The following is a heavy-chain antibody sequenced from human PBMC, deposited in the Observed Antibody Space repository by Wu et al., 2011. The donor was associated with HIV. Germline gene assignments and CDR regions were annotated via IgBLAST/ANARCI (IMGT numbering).Heavy chain of an antibody. Sequence: QVQLVQSGTEVKKPGSSVKVSCKSSGDTDSRYATAWLRLVPGHGLEWVGRIVPILGTSTAAQKFQGRVTFSADKSTNTVYMELSSLTSGDTAVYYCARDPLVQGRTWKTLHYFDPWGQGTLIIVSA. CDR3: ARDPLVQGRTWKTLHYFDP. CDR2: IVPILGTS. J-gene: IGHJ5*02. CDR1: GDTDSRYA. D-gene: IGHD3-10*01. V-gene: IGHV1-69*04.